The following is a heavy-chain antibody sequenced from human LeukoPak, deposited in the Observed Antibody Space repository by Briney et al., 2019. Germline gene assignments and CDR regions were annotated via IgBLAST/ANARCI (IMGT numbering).Heavy chain of an antibody. J-gene: IGHJ4*02. D-gene: IGHD6-19*01. Sequence: GGSLRLSCAASGFTVSKYMSWVRQAPGKGLEWVSVIYSNDDTYYADSVKGRFTISRDNSNNTVYLQMNRLRAEDTAVYYCARVRTLNSVAGTVDYWGQGTLVTVSS. CDR1: GFTVSKY. CDR2: IYSNDDT. V-gene: IGHV3-53*01. CDR3: ARVRTLNSVAGTVDY.